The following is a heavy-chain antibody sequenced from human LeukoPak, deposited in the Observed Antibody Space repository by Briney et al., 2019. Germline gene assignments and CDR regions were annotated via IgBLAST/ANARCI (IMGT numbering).Heavy chain of an antibody. CDR3: TRADYTYYYDSSGYWTADY. V-gene: IGHV3-23*01. D-gene: IGHD3-22*01. J-gene: IGHJ4*02. Sequence: PGGSLRLSCAASGFTFSSYAMSWVRQAPGKGLEWVSAISGSGGSTYYADSVKGRFTISRDNSKNTLYLQMNSLRAEDTAVYYCTRADYTYYYDSSGYWTADYWGQGTLVTVSS. CDR1: GFTFSSYA. CDR2: ISGSGGST.